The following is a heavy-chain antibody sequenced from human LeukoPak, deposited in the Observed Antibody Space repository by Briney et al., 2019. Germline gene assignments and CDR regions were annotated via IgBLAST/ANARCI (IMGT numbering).Heavy chain of an antibody. D-gene: IGHD5-24*01. Sequence: SETLSLTCTVSGGSISSSSYYWGWIRQPPGKGLEWIGSIYYSGSTYYNPSLKSRVTISVDTSKNQFSLKLSSVTAADTAVYYCAGGGGEMGTIDYYYGMDVWGQGTTVTVSS. J-gene: IGHJ6*02. CDR2: IYYSGST. CDR3: AGGGGEMGTIDYYYGMDV. CDR1: GGSISSSSYY. V-gene: IGHV4-39*01.